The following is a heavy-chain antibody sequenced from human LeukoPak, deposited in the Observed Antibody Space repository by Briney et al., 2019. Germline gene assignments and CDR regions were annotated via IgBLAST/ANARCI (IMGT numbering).Heavy chain of an antibody. J-gene: IGHJ5*02. V-gene: IGHV3-21*01. Sequence: GGSLRLSCAASGFTFSSYSMNWVRQAPGKGLEWVSSVSSSSSYIYYADSVKGRFTISRDNAKNSLYLQMNSLRAEDTAVYYCARGKRITIFGVVIKRSWFDPWGQGTLVTVSS. CDR2: VSSSSSYI. CDR1: GFTFSSYS. CDR3: ARGKRITIFGVVIKRSWFDP. D-gene: IGHD3-3*01.